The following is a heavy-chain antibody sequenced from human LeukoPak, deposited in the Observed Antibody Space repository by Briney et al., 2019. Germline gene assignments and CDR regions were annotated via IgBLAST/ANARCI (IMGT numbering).Heavy chain of an antibody. CDR1: GGSISSGGYS. D-gene: IGHD4-17*01. CDR3: ARYGDYDVY. Sequence: SQTLSLTCAVSGGSISSGGYSWSWIRQPPGKGLEWIGYIYHSGSTYYNPSHKSRVTISVDRSKNQFSLKLSSVTAADTAVYYCARYGDYDVYWGQGTLVTVSS. J-gene: IGHJ4*02. V-gene: IGHV4-30-2*01. CDR2: IYHSGST.